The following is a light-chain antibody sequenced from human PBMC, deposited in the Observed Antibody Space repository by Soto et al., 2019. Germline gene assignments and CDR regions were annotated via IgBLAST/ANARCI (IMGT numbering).Light chain of an antibody. J-gene: IGKJ2*01. CDR3: QQYNNWPYT. Sequence: EMVMTQSPATLSVSPGERATLSCRASQSISNNLAWYQQKPGQAPRLLIYGASTRATGIPVRFSGSGSGTEFTLTISSLQSEDFAVYYCQQYNNWPYTFGQGTKLEIK. CDR1: QSISNN. V-gene: IGKV3-15*01. CDR2: GAS.